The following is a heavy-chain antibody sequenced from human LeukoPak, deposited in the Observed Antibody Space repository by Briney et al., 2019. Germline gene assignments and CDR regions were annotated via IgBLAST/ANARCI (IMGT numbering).Heavy chain of an antibody. J-gene: IGHJ4*02. CDR2: INSDGTST. V-gene: IGHV3-74*01. CDR3: ARMASGVTAY. D-gene: IGHD5-24*01. Sequence: GGSLRLSCAASGLTFSRDWMHWVRQAPGKGLVWVSRINSDGTSTIYADSVKGRFTISRDNAKNTLYLQMNSLRAEDTAVNYCARMASGVTAYWGQGTQVTVSS. CDR1: GLTFSRDW.